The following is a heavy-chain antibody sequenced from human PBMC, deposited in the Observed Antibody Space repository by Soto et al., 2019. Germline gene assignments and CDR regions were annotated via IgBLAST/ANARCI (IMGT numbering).Heavy chain of an antibody. CDR3: ARSGDPVDF. Sequence: QVQLVQSGAEVKKPGSSVKVSCKASGGTFSSNAISWVRQAPGQGLEWMGGIIPIFGSPNYAQKFQGRVTITADESTSTAYMDLNSLRSEEKAVYYCARSGDPVDFWGQGTLVTVSS. V-gene: IGHV1-69*01. CDR2: IIPIFGSP. CDR1: GGTFSSNA. D-gene: IGHD3-10*01. J-gene: IGHJ4*02.